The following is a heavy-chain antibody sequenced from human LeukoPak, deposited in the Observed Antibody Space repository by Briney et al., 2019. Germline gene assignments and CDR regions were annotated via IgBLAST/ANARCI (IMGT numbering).Heavy chain of an antibody. Sequence: SETLSLTCTASGGSIGSYYWSWIRQPPGKGLEWIGYISYRGGSNYYPALKSRVTISLDTSKNQCSLELTSVTAADTAVYYCARVQDRSGYFYYFDSWGQGALVTVSS. J-gene: IGHJ4*02. CDR1: GGSIGSYY. V-gene: IGHV4-59*01. CDR2: ISYRGGS. CDR3: ARVQDRSGYFYYFDS. D-gene: IGHD3-22*01.